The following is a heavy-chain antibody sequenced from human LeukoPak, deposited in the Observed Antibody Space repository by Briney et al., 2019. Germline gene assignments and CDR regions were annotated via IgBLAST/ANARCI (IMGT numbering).Heavy chain of an antibody. Sequence: SETLSLTCTVSGGSISSYYWSWIRQPPGKGLGWIGYIYYSGSTNYNPSLKSRVTISVDTSKNQFSLKLSSVTAADTAVYYCARMGRRGYLDYWGQGTLVTVSS. J-gene: IGHJ4*02. D-gene: IGHD1-26*01. V-gene: IGHV4-59*01. CDR2: IYYSGST. CDR1: GGSISSYY. CDR3: ARMGRRGYLDY.